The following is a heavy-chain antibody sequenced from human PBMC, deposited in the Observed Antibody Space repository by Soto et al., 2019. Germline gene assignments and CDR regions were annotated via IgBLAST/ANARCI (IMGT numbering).Heavy chain of an antibody. J-gene: IGHJ4*02. V-gene: IGHV3-30*04. CDR1: GLTISMYA. Sequence: QVRLVESGGGLVQPGRSLRLSCEASGLTISMYAMHWVRQAPGKGLEWVAVISEDGDNQYYGHSVKGRCTISRDTSQSTLHLELNSRGREDRAVYYCVRDMTWYDLVNGDSGIVDSWGQGNLVTVSS. CDR3: VRDMTWYDLVNGDSGIVDS. CDR2: ISEDGDNQ. D-gene: IGHD3-16*01.